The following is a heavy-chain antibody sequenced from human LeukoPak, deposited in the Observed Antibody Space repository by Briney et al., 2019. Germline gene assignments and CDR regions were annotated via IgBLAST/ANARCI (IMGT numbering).Heavy chain of an antibody. V-gene: IGHV4-39*07. J-gene: IGHJ4*02. Sequence: SETLSLTCTVSGGSISSSSYYWGWIRQPPGKGLEWIGSIYYSGNTYYNPSLKSRVTTSIDTSKNQFFLKLSSVTAADTAMYYCARVSRGNSVGGDYWGQGTLVTVSS. D-gene: IGHD4-23*01. CDR2: IYYSGNT. CDR3: ARVSRGNSVGGDY. CDR1: GGSISSSSYY.